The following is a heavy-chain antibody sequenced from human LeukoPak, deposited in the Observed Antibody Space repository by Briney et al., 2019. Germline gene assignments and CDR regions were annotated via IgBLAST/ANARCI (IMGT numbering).Heavy chain of an antibody. J-gene: IGHJ4*02. CDR3: TRQGGNDVDY. D-gene: IGHD1-1*01. Sequence: GGPLKLSCAAPGFTFSGSAMQWVRQASGKGLEWVGRIRSKANSYATAYAASVKGRFTISRDDSKNTAYLQMNSLKTEDTAVYYCTRQGGNDVDYWGQGTLVTVSS. V-gene: IGHV3-73*01. CDR2: IRSKANSYAT. CDR1: GFTFSGSA.